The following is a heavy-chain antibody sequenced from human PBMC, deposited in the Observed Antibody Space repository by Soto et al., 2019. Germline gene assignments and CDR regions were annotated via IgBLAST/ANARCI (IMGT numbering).Heavy chain of an antibody. V-gene: IGHV1-69*13. CDR1: GGTFSSYA. D-gene: IGHD6-19*01. CDR3: GTDRGNSSGWYLDY. Sequence: SVKVSCKASGGTFSSYAISWVRQAPGQGLEWMGGIIPIFGTANYAQKFQGRVTITADESTSTAYMELSRLRSEDTAVYYCGTDRGNSSGWYLDYWGQGTLVTVSS. J-gene: IGHJ4*02. CDR2: IIPIFGTA.